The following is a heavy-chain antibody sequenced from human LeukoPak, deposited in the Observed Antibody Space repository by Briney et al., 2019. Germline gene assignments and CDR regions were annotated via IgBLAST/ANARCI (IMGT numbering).Heavy chain of an antibody. V-gene: IGHV3-53*05. CDR1: WVTVSRNY. D-gene: IGHD3-10*01. CDR2: IYSGGST. Sequence: GGAPRLSCAASWVTVSRNYLRWVRPAPGGGVEWGSVIYSGGSTYYADSVKGRFTISRDNSKNTLYLQMNSLRAEDTAVYYCARGAYYYGSPYFAYWGQGTLVTVSS. CDR3: ARGAYYYGSPYFAY. J-gene: IGHJ4*02.